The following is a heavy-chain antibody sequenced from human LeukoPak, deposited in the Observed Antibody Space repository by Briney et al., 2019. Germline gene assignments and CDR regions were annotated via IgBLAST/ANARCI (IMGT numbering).Heavy chain of an antibody. CDR2: IYDSGST. J-gene: IGHJ5*02. D-gene: IGHD3-10*01. V-gene: IGHV4-39*01. CDR3: ARHYGP. CDR1: GGSISSYY. Sequence: SETLSLTCTVSGGSISSYYWSWIRQPPGKGLEWIGSIYDSGSTYYNPSLKSRVTISIDTSKNQFSLKLNSVTAADTAVYYCARHYGPWGQGTLVTDSS.